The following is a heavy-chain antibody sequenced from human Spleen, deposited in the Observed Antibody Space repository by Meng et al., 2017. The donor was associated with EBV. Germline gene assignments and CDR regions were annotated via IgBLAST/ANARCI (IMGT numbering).Heavy chain of an antibody. D-gene: IGHD5-24*01. J-gene: IGHJ4*02. V-gene: IGHV1-2*06. CDR1: RGTFSSFG. Sequence: QVQVGQCGTEVKKPGSSVRVSCKAARGTFSSFGINWVRQAPGQGLEWMGRINPDSGGTNYAQKFQDRVTMTVDTSISTAYMEVTGLRSDDTAVYYCARQGDGYNFILDYWGQGTLVTVSS. CDR3: ARQGDGYNFILDY. CDR2: INPDSGGT.